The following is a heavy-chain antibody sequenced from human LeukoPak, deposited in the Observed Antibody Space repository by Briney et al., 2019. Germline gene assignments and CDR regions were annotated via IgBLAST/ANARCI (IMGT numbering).Heavy chain of an antibody. CDR3: AKDSAYYYDSSGYYYD. V-gene: IGHV3-30*02. CDR2: IRYDGTNK. Sequence: GGSLRLSCAASGFSFSSYGMHWVRQAPGRGLEWVAFIRYDGTNKYYADSVKGRFTISRDNSKNTLYLQMNSLRAEDTAMYYCAKDSAYYYDSSGYYYDWGQGTLVTVYS. D-gene: IGHD3-22*01. CDR1: GFSFSSYG. J-gene: IGHJ4*02.